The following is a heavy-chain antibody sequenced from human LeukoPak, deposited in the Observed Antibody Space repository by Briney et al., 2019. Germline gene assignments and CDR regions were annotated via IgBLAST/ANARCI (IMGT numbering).Heavy chain of an antibody. CDR1: GGSFSGYY. D-gene: IGHD6-19*01. CDR3: AGDSGYSSGWS. Sequence: SETVSLTCAVYGGSFSGYYWSWIRQPPGKGLEWIGEINHSGSTNYNPSLKSRVTISVDTSKNQFSLKLSSVTAADTAVYYCAGDSGYSSGWSWGQGTLVTVSS. V-gene: IGHV4-34*01. J-gene: IGHJ4*02. CDR2: INHSGST.